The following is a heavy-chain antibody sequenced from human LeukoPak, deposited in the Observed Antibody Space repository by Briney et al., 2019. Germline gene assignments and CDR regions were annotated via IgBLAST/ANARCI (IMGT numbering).Heavy chain of an antibody. Sequence: SETLSLTCTVSGGSISSSSYYWGWIRQPPGKGLEWIGSIYYSGSTYYNPSLKSRVTISVDTSKNQFSLKLSSVTAADTAVYYCASGRREAGTSVYHFDYWSQGTLVTVSA. J-gene: IGHJ4*02. V-gene: IGHV4-39*07. D-gene: IGHD6-13*01. CDR3: ASGRREAGTSVYHFDY. CDR2: IYYSGST. CDR1: GGSISSSSYY.